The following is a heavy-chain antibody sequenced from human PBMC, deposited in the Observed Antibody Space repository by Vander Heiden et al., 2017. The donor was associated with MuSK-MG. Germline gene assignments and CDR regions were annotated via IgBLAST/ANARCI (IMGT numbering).Heavy chain of an antibody. V-gene: IGHV4-39*07. J-gene: IGHJ5*02. CDR3: ARAEELVGWFDP. CDR2: IYYSGST. D-gene: IGHD1-26*01. CDR1: GGSISSSSYY. Sequence: QLQLQESGPGLVTPSETLSLTCTVSGGSISSSSYYWGWIRQPPGKGLEWIGSIYYSGSTYYNQSLKSRVTISVDTSKNQFSLKLRSVTAADTAVYYCARAEELVGWFDPWGQGTLVTVSS.